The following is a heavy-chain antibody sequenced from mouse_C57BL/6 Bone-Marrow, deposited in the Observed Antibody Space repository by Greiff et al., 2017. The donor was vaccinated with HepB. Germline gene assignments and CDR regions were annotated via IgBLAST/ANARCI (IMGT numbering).Heavy chain of an antibody. CDR2: IYPRSGNT. J-gene: IGHJ2*01. CDR1: GYTFTSYG. D-gene: IGHD1-1*01. V-gene: IGHV1-81*01. CDR3: SRRVITTVVGGD. Sequence: QVQLQQSGAELARPGASVKLSCKASGYTFTSYGISWVKQRTGQGLEWIGEIYPRSGNTYYNEKFKGKATLTADKSSSTAYMELRSLTSEDSAVYFCSRRVITTVVGGDWGQGTTLTVSS.